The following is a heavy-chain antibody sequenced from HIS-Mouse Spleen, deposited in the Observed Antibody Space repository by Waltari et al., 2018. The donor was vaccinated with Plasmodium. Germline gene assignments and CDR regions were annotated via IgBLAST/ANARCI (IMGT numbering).Heavy chain of an antibody. D-gene: IGHD6-6*01. Sequence: QVTLRESGPALVKPTQTLTLTCTFSGFSLSTSRTCVSWIRQPPGKPLEWLARIDWDDDKYYSPSLKTRLTSSKDTSKNQVVLTMTNMDPVDTATYYCARTTYSSSSAKYYYYGMDVWGQGTTVTVSS. CDR3: ARTTYSSSSAKYYYYGMDV. V-gene: IGHV2-70*15. J-gene: IGHJ6*02. CDR1: GFSLSTSRTC. CDR2: IDWDDDK.